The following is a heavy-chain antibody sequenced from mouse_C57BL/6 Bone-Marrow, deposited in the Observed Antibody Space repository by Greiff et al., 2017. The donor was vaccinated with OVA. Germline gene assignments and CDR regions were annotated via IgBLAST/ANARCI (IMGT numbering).Heavy chain of an antibody. CDR1: GFSLTSYG. Sequence: VKLVESGPGLVQPSQSLSITCTVSGFSLTSYGVHWVRQSPGKGLEWLGVIWSGGSTDYNAAFISRLSISKDNSKSQVFFKMNSLQADDTAIYYCARNSTDGSNWYFDVWGTGTTVTVSS. D-gene: IGHD2-3*01. CDR3: ARNSTDGSNWYFDV. J-gene: IGHJ1*03. CDR2: IWSGGST. V-gene: IGHV2-2*01.